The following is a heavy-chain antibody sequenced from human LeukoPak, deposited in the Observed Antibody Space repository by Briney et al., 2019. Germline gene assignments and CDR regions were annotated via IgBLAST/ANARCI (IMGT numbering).Heavy chain of an antibody. V-gene: IGHV4-59*11. CDR1: GASISSQY. J-gene: IGHJ4*02. CDR3: TRVSYYGTQPPD. D-gene: IGHD3-10*01. CDR2: FYYSGT. Sequence: SETLSLTCTVSGASISSQYWGWIRQPPGKGLEWIGNFYYSGTNYNPSLESRVTISVDTSNNQFSLSVSSVTAADTAVHYCTRVSYYGTQPPDWGQGTLVTVSS.